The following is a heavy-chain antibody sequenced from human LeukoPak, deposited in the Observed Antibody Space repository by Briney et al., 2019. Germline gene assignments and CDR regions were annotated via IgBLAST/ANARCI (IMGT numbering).Heavy chain of an antibody. D-gene: IGHD2-2*01. Sequence: ASVKVSCKTSGYPFTSWEINWVRQAAGQGLEWMGWVHPNGGNTAYAQKFQGRVTMTMDTSISTAYMELSGLTSHDTAVYFCAREVIVVVPAAPTAYYGMDVWGQGTTVTVSS. CDR2: VHPNGGNT. CDR3: AREVIVVVPAAPTAYYGMDV. CDR1: GYPFTSWE. J-gene: IGHJ6*02. V-gene: IGHV1-8*01.